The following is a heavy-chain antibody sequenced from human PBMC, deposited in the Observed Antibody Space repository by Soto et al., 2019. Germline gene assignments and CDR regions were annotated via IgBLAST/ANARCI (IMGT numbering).Heavy chain of an antibody. V-gene: IGHV1-18*01. Sequence: QVQLVQSGAEVKKPGASVKVSCKASGYTFTSYGISWVRQAPGQGLEWMGWISAYNGNTNYAQKLQGRVTMTTDTSTSTAYMELRSLRSDDTAVYYCASTVRTGYYYSYGMDVWGQGTTVTVSS. D-gene: IGHD3-9*01. CDR1: GYTFTSYG. CDR2: ISAYNGNT. J-gene: IGHJ6*02. CDR3: ASTVRTGYYYSYGMDV.